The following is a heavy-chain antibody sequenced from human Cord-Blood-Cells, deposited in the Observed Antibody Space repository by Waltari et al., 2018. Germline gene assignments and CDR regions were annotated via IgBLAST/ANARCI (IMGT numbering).Heavy chain of an antibody. CDR1: GGSFSGYY. CDR3: ARAPAARPHQDAFDI. D-gene: IGHD6-6*01. V-gene: IGHV4-34*01. Sequence: QVQLQQWGAGLLKPSETLSLTCAVYGGSFSGYYWSWIRQPPGKGLEWIGEINHSESTNYNPSLKSRVTISVDTSKNQFSLKLSSVTAADTAVYYCARAPAARPHQDAFDIWGQGTMVTVSS. CDR2: INHSEST. J-gene: IGHJ3*02.